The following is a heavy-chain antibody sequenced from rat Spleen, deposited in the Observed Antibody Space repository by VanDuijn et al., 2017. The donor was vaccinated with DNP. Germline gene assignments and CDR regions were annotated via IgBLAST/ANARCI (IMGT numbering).Heavy chain of an antibody. CDR1: GFTFSDYA. CDR2: ISYDSHIT. D-gene: IGHD3-2*01. Sequence: EVQLVESGGGLVQPGRSLKLSCAASGFTFSDYAMAWVRQAPKKGLEWVATISYDSHITNYRDSVKGRFTISRDNAENTVYLQMNSLRSEDTATYYCAKDLQWYAMDAWGQGTSVTVSS. CDR3: AKDLQWYAMDA. V-gene: IGHV5-7*01. J-gene: IGHJ4*01.